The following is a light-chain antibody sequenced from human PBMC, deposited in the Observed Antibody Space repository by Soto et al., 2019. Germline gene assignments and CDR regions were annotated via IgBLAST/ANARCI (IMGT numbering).Light chain of an antibody. CDR2: AAS. J-gene: IGKJ4*01. V-gene: IGKV1-8*01. CDR1: QGISSY. CDR3: HQYYSYPLT. Sequence: AIRMTQSPSSLSASTGDRVTITCRASQGISSYLAWYQQKPGKAPKLLIYAASTLQSGVPSRFSGSGSGTDFTLTISCLQSEDFATEYCHQYYSYPLTFGGGTKVEIK.